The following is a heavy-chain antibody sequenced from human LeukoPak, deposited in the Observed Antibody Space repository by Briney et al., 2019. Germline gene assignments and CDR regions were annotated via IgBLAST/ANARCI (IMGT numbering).Heavy chain of an antibody. CDR1: GFTFSSYG. J-gene: IGHJ4*02. CDR2: ISYDGSNK. CDR3: AKGYDSSGYYYFDY. D-gene: IGHD3-22*01. Sequence: GGSLRLSCAASGFTFSSYGMHWVRQAPGKGLEWVAVISYDGSNKYYADSAKGRFTISRDNSKNTLYLQMNSLRAEDTAVYYCAKGYDSSGYYYFDYWGQGTLVTVSS. V-gene: IGHV3-30*18.